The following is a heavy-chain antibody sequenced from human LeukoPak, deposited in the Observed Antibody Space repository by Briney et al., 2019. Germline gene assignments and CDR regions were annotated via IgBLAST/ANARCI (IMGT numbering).Heavy chain of an antibody. J-gene: IGHJ4*02. V-gene: IGHV4-34*01. CDR1: GGSFSGYY. CDR2: INHSGST. D-gene: IGHD3-22*01. Sequence: SETLSLTCAVYGGSFSGYYWSWIRQPPGKGLEWIGEINHSGSTNYNPSLKSRVTISVDTSKNQFSLKLSSVTAADTAVYYCARSGSGDSSGYYYLDYWGQGTLVTVSS. CDR3: ARSGSGDSSGYYYLDY.